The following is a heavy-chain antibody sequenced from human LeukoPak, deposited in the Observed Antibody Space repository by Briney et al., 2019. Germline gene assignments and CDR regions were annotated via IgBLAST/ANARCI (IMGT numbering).Heavy chain of an antibody. Sequence: SETLSLTCAVYGGSFSGYYWSWIRQPPGKGLEWIGYIYYSGSTYYNPSLKSRVTISVDTSKNQFSLKLSSVTAADTAVYYCARDDYGDHGAFDIWGQGTMVTVSS. CDR3: ARDDYGDHGAFDI. D-gene: IGHD4-17*01. CDR2: IYYSGST. CDR1: GGSFSGYY. J-gene: IGHJ3*02. V-gene: IGHV4-59*12.